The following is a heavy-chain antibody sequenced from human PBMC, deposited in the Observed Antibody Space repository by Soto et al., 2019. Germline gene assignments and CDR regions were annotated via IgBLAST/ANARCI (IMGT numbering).Heavy chain of an antibody. Sequence: EVQVVESGGGLIQPGGSLRLSCVASGFTFNIYWMHWVRQAPGKGLVWVSRIKFDESTTSYADSVKGRFTISRDNAKNTVFLQMNSLRADDTGVYYCARGIRNYYGVDVWGQGTTVTVSS. V-gene: IGHV3-74*01. D-gene: IGHD5-18*01. CDR3: ARGIRNYYGVDV. J-gene: IGHJ6*02. CDR1: GFTFNIYW. CDR2: IKFDESTT.